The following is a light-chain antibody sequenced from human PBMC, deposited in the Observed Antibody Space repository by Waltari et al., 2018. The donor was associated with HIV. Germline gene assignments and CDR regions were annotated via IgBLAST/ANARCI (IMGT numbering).Light chain of an antibody. CDR2: DVT. V-gene: IGLV2-11*01. CDR3: CSYAGRYTYV. J-gene: IGLJ1*01. Sequence: QSALTQPRSVSGSPGQPVTISCTGTSSDVVGYNYVSWYQHHPGKAPKFMIYDVTKRPSGVPDRFSGSKSGNTASLTISGLQAEDEADYYCCSYAGRYTYVFGTGTKVTVL. CDR1: SSDVVGYNY.